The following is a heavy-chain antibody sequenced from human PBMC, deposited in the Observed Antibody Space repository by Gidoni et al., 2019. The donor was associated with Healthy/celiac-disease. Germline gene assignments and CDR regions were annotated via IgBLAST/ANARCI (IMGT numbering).Heavy chain of an antibody. D-gene: IGHD3-22*01. J-gene: IGHJ4*02. V-gene: IGHV3-66*01. CDR2: IYSGGST. CDR1: GFTVSSNY. Sequence: EVQLVESGGGLVQPGGSLRLSCAASGFTVSSNYMSWVRQAPGKGLEWVSVIYSGGSTYYADSVKGRFTISRDNSKNTLYLQMNSLRAEDTAVYYCASLHYYDSSGYPFDYWGQGTLVTVSS. CDR3: ASLHYYDSSGYPFDY.